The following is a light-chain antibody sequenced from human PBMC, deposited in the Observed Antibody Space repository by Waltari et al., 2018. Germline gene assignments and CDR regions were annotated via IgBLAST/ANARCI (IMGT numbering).Light chain of an antibody. V-gene: IGKV4-1*01. CDR1: QSVLYSSNNKNY. CDR2: WAS. CDR3: QQYYSTPIT. Sequence: DIVMTQSPDSLPVSLGERATIHCKSSQSVLYSSNNKNYLAWYQQKPGQPPKLLIYWASTLESGVPDRFSGSGSGTDFTLTISSLQAEDVAVYYCQQYYSTPITFGQGTRLEIK. J-gene: IGKJ5*01.